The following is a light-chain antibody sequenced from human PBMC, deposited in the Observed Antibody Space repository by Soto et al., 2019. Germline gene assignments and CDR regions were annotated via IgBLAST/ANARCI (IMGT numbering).Light chain of an antibody. CDR2: KAS. CDR1: DSISSF. J-gene: IGKJ1*01. Sequence: DFPMTQSPSTLSASVGDRVTITCRASDSISSFLAWYQQKPGKAPNLLIYKASSLESGVPSRFSGSGSGTEFTLTISSLQPDDFATYYCQPYNSYSRTFGQGTKVDI. V-gene: IGKV1-5*03. CDR3: QPYNSYSRT.